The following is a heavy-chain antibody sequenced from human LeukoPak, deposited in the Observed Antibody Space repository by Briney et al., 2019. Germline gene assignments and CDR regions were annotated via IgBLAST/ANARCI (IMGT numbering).Heavy chain of an antibody. CDR2: IYPGGSDT. Sequence: GESLQISCQASGYRFSSYWIGWVRQMPGKGLEWMGVIYPGGSDTTYGPPFQGQVTISADESISTAYLQWSSLRASDTAMYYCARHISWAGDSSGYYSDHWGQGTLVTVSS. V-gene: IGHV5-51*01. D-gene: IGHD3-22*01. CDR3: ARHISWAGDSSGYYSDH. CDR1: GYRFSSYW. J-gene: IGHJ4*02.